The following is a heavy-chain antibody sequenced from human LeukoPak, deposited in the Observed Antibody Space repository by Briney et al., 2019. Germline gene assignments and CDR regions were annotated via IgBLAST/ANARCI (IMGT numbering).Heavy chain of an antibody. J-gene: IGHJ3*02. CDR3: ARLQRNYYDSSGYRRDAFDI. CDR1: GGSISSSSYY. Sequence: PSETLSLTCTVSGGSISSSSYYWRWIRQPPGKGLEGIGSIYYRGSTYYNPSLKSRVTMSVDTSKNQFSLKLSSVTAADTAVYYCARLQRNYYDSSGYRRDAFDIWGQGTMVTVSS. V-gene: IGHV4-39*01. D-gene: IGHD3-22*01. CDR2: IYYRGST.